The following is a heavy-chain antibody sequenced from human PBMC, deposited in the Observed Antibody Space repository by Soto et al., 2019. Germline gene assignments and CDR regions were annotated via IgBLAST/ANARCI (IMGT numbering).Heavy chain of an antibody. D-gene: IGHD2-15*01. Sequence: PSETLSLTCTVSGGSINKYYWNWIRQPAGKGLEWIGRIYSRGSTNYNPSLKSRVTMLVDTSKSQFSLKLNSVTAADTAVYYCAGIGEDIYYGMDVWGQGTTVNVS. J-gene: IGHJ6*02. CDR1: GGSINKYY. CDR3: AGIGEDIYYGMDV. CDR2: IYSRGST. V-gene: IGHV4-4*07.